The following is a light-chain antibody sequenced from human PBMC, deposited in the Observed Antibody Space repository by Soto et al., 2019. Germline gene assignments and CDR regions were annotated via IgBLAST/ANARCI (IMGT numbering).Light chain of an antibody. CDR3: QVRDSSSDHSVV. CDR2: YDS. CDR1: NIGSKS. V-gene: IGLV3-21*04. J-gene: IGLJ2*01. Sequence: SYELTQPPSVSVAPGKTARITCGGNNIGSKSVHWYQQKPGQAPVLVIYYDSDRPSGIPERFSGSNSGNTATLTISRVEAGDEADYYCQVRDSSSDHSVVFGGGTKVTVL.